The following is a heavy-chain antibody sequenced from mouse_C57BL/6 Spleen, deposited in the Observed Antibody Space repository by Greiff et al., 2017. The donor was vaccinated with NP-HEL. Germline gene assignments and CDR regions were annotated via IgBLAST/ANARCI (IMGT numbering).Heavy chain of an antibody. V-gene: IGHV1-52*01. D-gene: IGHD1-1*01. CDR2: IDPSDSET. CDR3: ARGGTTVAGYFDV. Sequence: QVQLQQPGAELVRPGSSVKLSCKASGYTFTSYWMHWVKQRPIQGLEWIGNIDPSDSETHYNQKFKDKATLTVDKSSSTAYMQLSSLTSEDSAVYYGARGGTTVAGYFDVWGTGTTVTVSS. J-gene: IGHJ1*03. CDR1: GYTFTSYW.